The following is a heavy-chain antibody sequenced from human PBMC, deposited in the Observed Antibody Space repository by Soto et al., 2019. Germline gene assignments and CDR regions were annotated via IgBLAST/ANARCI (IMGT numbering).Heavy chain of an antibody. Sequence: GGSLRLSCAASGFTFSSYAMHWVCQAPGKGLEYVSAISSNGGSTYYANSVKGRFTISRDNSKNTLYLQMGSLRAEDMAVYYCARALGYAFDIWGQGTMVTVSS. CDR1: GFTFSSYA. D-gene: IGHD7-27*01. CDR3: ARALGYAFDI. CDR2: ISSNGGST. J-gene: IGHJ3*02. V-gene: IGHV3-64*01.